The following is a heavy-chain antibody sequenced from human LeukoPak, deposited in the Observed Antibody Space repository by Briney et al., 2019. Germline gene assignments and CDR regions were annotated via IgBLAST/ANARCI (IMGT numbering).Heavy chain of an antibody. CDR1: GFTFSHYS. D-gene: IGHD2-2*02. CDR3: ARGPGYNYFDY. CDR2: IRFTGSYI. V-gene: IGHV3-21*01. J-gene: IGHJ4*02. Sequence: GGSLRLSCVASGFTFSHYSMNWVRQAPGKGLEWVSSIRFTGSYIYYADSVKGRFTISRDDAKNLLSLQMISLRAEDTAVYYCARGPGYNYFDYWGQGTLVTVSS.